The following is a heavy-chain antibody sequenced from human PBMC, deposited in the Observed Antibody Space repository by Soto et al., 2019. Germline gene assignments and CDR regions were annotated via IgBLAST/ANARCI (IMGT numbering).Heavy chain of an antibody. V-gene: IGHV1-8*01. CDR1: GYTFTNYD. J-gene: IGHJ6*02. Sequence: QVQLVQYGAEVKKPGASVKVSCKASGYTFTNYDINWVRQATGQGLEWMGWMNPNSGNTGYAEKFQGRVTMTRNTSISTAYMELSSLRSEDTAVYYCARFYCSGGSCYGSGYYYGMDVWGQGTTVTVSS. CDR2: MNPNSGNT. CDR3: ARFYCSGGSCYGSGYYYGMDV. D-gene: IGHD2-15*01.